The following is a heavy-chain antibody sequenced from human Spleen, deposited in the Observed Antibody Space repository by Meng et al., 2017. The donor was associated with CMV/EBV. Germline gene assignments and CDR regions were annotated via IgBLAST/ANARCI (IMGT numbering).Heavy chain of an antibody. CDR1: GYTFSNYD. V-gene: IGHV3-30*02. CDR2: IWYDGSDK. Sequence: GGSLRLSCGASGYTFSNYDMHWVRQAPGKGLEWVAFIWYDGSDKYYADYVKGRFTISRDNSKNTLYLQMNSLRAEDKAVYYCAKVQGHGYDYHGMDVWGQGTTVTVSS. J-gene: IGHJ6*02. D-gene: IGHD2-8*01. CDR3: AKVQGHGYDYHGMDV.